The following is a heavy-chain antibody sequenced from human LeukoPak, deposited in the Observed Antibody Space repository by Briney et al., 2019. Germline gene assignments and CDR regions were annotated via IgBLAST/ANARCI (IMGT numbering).Heavy chain of an antibody. V-gene: IGHV1-2*02. J-gene: IGHJ6*02. CDR2: INPNSGGT. CDR3: ARVSRDSSSMDV. D-gene: IGHD6-6*01. Sequence: EASVKVSCKASGYTFTGYYMHWVRQAPGQGLEWMGWINPNSGGTNYAQKFQGGVTMTRDTSISTAYMELSRLRSDDTAVYYCARVSRDSSSMDVWGQGTTVTVSS. CDR1: GYTFTGYY.